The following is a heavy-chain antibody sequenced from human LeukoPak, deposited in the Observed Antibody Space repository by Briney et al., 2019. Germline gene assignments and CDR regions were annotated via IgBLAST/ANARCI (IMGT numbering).Heavy chain of an antibody. CDR1: GFTFDDYA. D-gene: IGHD3-10*01. CDR3: AKDISGSGNYYNDY. J-gene: IGHJ4*02. V-gene: IGHV3-9*01. CDR2: ISWNSGTI. Sequence: GGPLRLSCAASGFTFDDYAMHWVRQAPGKGLEWVSGISWNSGTIGYADSVKGRFTISRDNAKNSLYLQMNSLRAEDTALYYCAKDISGSGNYYNDYWGQGTLVTVSS.